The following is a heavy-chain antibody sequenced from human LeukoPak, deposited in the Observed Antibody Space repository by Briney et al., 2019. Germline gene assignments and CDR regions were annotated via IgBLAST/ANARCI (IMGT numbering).Heavy chain of an antibody. V-gene: IGHV3-30*04. CDR3: ARVSYYDILTGPISFDP. CDR2: ISYDGSNK. J-gene: IGHJ5*02. Sequence: GGSLRLSCAASGFTFSSYAMHWVRQAPGKGLEWVAVISYDGSNKYYADSVKGRFTISRDNSKNTLYLQMNSLRAEDTAVYYCARVSYYDILTGPISFDPWGQGTLVTVSS. CDR1: GFTFSSYA. D-gene: IGHD3-9*01.